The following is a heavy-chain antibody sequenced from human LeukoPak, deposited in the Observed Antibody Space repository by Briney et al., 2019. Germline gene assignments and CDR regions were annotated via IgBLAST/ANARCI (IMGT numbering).Heavy chain of an antibody. D-gene: IGHD4-17*01. CDR1: GGTFSSYA. V-gene: IGHV1-69*05. Sequence: SVKVSCKASGGTFSSYAISWVRQAPGQGLEWVGGIILIFGTANYAQKFQGRVTITTDESTSTAYMELSSLRSEDTAVYYCARERLNDYGDYSYFDYWGQGTLVTVSS. CDR2: IILIFGTA. J-gene: IGHJ4*02. CDR3: ARERLNDYGDYSYFDY.